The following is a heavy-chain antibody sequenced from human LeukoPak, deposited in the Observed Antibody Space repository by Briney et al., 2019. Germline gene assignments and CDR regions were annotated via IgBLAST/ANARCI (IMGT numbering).Heavy chain of an antibody. CDR1: GFTFSSYS. CDR2: ISSSSSTI. J-gene: IGHJ6*02. Sequence: GRSLRLSCAASGFTFSSYSMNWVRQAPGKGLEWVSYISSSSSTIYYADSVKGRFTISRDNAKDSLYLQMNSLRAEDTAVYYCARAEYYYYYGIDVWGQGTTVTVSS. CDR3: ARAEYYYYYGIDV. V-gene: IGHV3-48*04.